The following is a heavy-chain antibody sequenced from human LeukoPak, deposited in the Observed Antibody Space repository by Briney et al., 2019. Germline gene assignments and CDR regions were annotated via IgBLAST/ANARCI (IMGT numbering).Heavy chain of an antibody. CDR1: GFTFSSYA. V-gene: IGHV3-30-3*01. CDR3: ARDSPYSSSNWFDP. CDR2: ISYDGSNK. Sequence: GGSLRLSCEASGFTFSSYAMHWVRQAPGKGLGWVAVISYDGSNKCYADSVKGRFTISRDNSKNALYLQMNSLRAEDTAVYYCARDSPYSSSNWFDPWGQGTLVTVSS. D-gene: IGHD6-6*01. J-gene: IGHJ5*02.